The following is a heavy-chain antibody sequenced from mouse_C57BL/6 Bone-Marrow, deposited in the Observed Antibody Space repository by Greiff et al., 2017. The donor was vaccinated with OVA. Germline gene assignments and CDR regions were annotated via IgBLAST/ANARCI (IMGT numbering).Heavy chain of an antibody. Sequence: QVQLKESGAELARPGASVKLSCKASGYTFTSYGISWVKQSTGQGLEWIGEIYPRSGNTYYNEKFKGKATLTADKSSSTAYMELRSLTSEDSAVYFCARCAYYYGSSYFDYWGQGTTLTVSS. CDR3: ARCAYYYGSSYFDY. D-gene: IGHD1-1*01. V-gene: IGHV1-81*01. CDR1: GYTFTSYG. CDR2: IYPRSGNT. J-gene: IGHJ2*01.